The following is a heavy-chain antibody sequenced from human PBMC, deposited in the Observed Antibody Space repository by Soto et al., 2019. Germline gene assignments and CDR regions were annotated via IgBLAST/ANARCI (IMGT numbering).Heavy chain of an antibody. D-gene: IGHD2-8*02. CDR2: IYYSGST. CDR1: GGCVWSSGYY. J-gene: IGHJ4*02. CDR3: ARDKITGLFDY. Sequence: SQTLSLTSTVCGGCVWSSGYYWGLIRQPPGKGLEWIGSIYYSGSTYYNPSLKSRVTISVDTSKNQFSLKLTSVTAADTAVYYCARDKITGLFDYWGQGTLVTVSS. V-gene: IGHV4-39*07.